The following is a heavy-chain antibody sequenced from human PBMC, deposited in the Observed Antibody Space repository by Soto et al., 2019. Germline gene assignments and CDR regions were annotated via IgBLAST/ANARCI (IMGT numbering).Heavy chain of an antibody. D-gene: IGHD1-1*01. J-gene: IGHJ6*02. CDR3: ARSTSLGGMDV. CDR1: GFSFSTYS. V-gene: IGHV3-21*01. Sequence: EVQLVESRGGLVMPGGSLRLSCIASGFSFSTYSMNWVRQAPGKGLEWVSSIRRSGDYTYYADSLKGRFTISRDNAKNSLSLQMISLRAEDTAVYYCARSTSLGGMDVWGQGTTVTVSS. CDR2: IRRSGDYT.